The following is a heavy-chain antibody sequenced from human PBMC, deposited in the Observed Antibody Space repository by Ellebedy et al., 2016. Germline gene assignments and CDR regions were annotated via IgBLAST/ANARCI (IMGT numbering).Heavy chain of an antibody. V-gene: IGHV3-23*01. D-gene: IGHD4-23*01. CDR3: LRWSFDY. J-gene: IGHJ4*02. Sequence: GGSLRLXXAASGFTFSSYSMNWVRQAPGKGLEWVSAISGSGGSTYYADSVKGRFTISRDNSKNTLYLQMNSLRAEDTAVYYCLRWSFDYWGQGTLVTVSS. CDR1: GFTFSSYS. CDR2: ISGSGGST.